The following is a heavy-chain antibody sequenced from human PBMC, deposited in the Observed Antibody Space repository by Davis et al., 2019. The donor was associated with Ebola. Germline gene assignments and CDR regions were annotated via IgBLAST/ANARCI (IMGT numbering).Heavy chain of an antibody. V-gene: IGHV3-48*02. D-gene: IGHD2-2*01. J-gene: IGHJ4*02. CDR2: ISSGSTTL. Sequence: GESLKISCVASGFSFSSYDMNWVRQAPGKGLEWVSYISSGSTTLKYADSVRGRFTISRDSAKNSLYLQMNSLRDEDTAVYYCARSLGDIVLVPAALVPDYWGQGTLVTVSS. CDR1: GFSFSSYD. CDR3: ARSLGDIVLVPAALVPDY.